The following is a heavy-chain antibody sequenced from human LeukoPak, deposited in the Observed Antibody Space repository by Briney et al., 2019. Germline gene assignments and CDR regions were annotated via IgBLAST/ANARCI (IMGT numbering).Heavy chain of an antibody. D-gene: IGHD3-10*01. CDR3: AREVVRRYYYGSGSYSY. V-gene: IGHV4-4*02. CDR1: GGSISSSNW. Sequence: SETLSLTCAVSGGSISSSNWWSWVRQPPGKGLEWIGEIYHSGSTYYNPSLKSRVTISVDTSKNQFSLKLSSVTAADTAVYYCAREVVRRYYYGSGSYSYWGQGTLVTVSS. CDR2: IYHSGST. J-gene: IGHJ4*02.